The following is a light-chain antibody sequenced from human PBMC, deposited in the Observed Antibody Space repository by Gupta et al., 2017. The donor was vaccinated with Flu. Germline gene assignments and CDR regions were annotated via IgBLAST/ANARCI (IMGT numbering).Light chain of an antibody. V-gene: IGLV1-51*02. CDR3: GTWDGSLSTDV. CDR1: SSNIGNTY. J-gene: IGLJ1*01. Sequence: QSVLTQPPSITAAPVPSVTISCSVSSSNIGNTYVSWYQQPPGPAPKLLIYENNKRPSGIPDRFSGSKSGTSAALGITGLQTGDEADYYCGTWDGSLSTDVFGTGTKVTVL. CDR2: ENN.